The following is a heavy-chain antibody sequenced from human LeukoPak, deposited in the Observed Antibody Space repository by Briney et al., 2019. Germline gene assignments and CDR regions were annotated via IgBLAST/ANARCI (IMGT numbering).Heavy chain of an antibody. CDR2: ISAYNGNT. V-gene: IGHV1-18*01. D-gene: IGHD1-26*01. J-gene: IGHJ4*02. CDR3: ARDQDIVGATKAPPKGY. CDR1: GYTFTSYG. Sequence: ASVKVSFKASGYTFTSYGISWVRQAPGQGLEWMGWISAYNGNTNYAQKLQGRVTMTTDTSTSTAYMELRSLRSDDTAVYYCARDQDIVGATKAPPKGYWGQGTLVTVSS.